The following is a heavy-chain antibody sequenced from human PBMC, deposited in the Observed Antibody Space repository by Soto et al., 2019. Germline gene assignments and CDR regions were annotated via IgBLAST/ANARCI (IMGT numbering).Heavy chain of an antibody. J-gene: IGHJ3*02. CDR1: GGSISGYF. CDR3: ARAYDSNGNHAFDI. D-gene: IGHD3-22*01. V-gene: IGHV4-4*07. Sequence: QVQLEESGPGLVKPSETLSLTCTFSGGSISGYFWSWIRQPAGKGLDWIGRIYSSGSTNYNPSLNSRITMSVDTSKNQFSLKLSSVSAADTAVYYCARAYDSNGNHAFDIWGQGTLVTVSS. CDR2: IYSSGST.